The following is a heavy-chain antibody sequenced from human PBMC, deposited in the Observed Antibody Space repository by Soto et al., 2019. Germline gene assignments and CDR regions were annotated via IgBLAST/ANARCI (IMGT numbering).Heavy chain of an antibody. CDR1: GFTFITST. J-gene: IGHJ4*02. V-gene: IGHV1-58*01. CDR3: ARLYTSGSFDF. CDR2: IVVGSGNT. D-gene: IGHD6-19*01. Sequence: SVKVSCKASGFTFITSTVQWVRQARGQPLGWLGWIVVGSGNTIYAQNFQERVTFTRDESTSTAYMELSSLRFEDTAMYYCARLYTSGSFDFWGQGTLVTVSS.